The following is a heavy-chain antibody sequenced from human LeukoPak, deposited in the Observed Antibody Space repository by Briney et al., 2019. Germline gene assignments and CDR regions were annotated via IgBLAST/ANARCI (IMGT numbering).Heavy chain of an antibody. D-gene: IGHD2-2*01. CDR3: ARDPGVGIPAAISAGMDV. Sequence: PSETLSLTCTVSGGSISSSSYYWGWIRQPPGKGLEWIGSIYYSGSTYYNPSLKSRVTISVDTSKNQFSLKLSSVTAADTAVYYCARDPGVGIPAAISAGMDVWGQGTTVTVSS. CDR2: IYYSGST. J-gene: IGHJ6*02. V-gene: IGHV4-39*02. CDR1: GGSISSSSYY.